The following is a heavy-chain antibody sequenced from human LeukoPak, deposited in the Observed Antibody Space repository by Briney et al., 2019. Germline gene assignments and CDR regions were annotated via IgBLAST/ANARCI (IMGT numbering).Heavy chain of an antibody. D-gene: IGHD4-17*01. V-gene: IGHV1-3*01. J-gene: IGHJ4*02. CDR3: ARARWTSTVTTYYLDY. Sequence: APVKVSCKASGYIFSDYAIQWVRQAPGQGLEWMGWINAGNGKTKYSQKFQGRVTITRDTSASTAYMELSGLRSEDTAVYYCARARWTSTVTTYYLDYWGQGTLVTVS. CDR1: GYIFSDYA. CDR2: INAGNGKT.